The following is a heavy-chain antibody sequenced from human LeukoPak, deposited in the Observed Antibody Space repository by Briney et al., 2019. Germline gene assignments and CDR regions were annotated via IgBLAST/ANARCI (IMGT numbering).Heavy chain of an antibody. J-gene: IGHJ4*02. CDR3: AKAPPYMVRGLNFDY. V-gene: IGHV3-23*01. CDR1: GFTFSYFN. D-gene: IGHD3-10*01. Sequence: PGGSLRLSCAASGFTFSYFNMNWVRQAPGKGLEWVSAISGSGGSTYYADSVKGRFTISRDNSKNTLYLQMNSLRAEDTAAYYCAKAPPYMVRGLNFDYWGQGTLVTVSS. CDR2: ISGSGGST.